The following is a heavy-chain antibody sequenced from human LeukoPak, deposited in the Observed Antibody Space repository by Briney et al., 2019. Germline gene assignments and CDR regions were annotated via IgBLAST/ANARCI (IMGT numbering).Heavy chain of an antibody. D-gene: IGHD3-22*01. Sequence: SQTLSLTCTVSGGSISSGSYYWSWIRQPAGKGLEWIGRIYTSGSTNYNPSLKSRVTISVDTSKNQFSLKLSSVTAADTAVYYCARGGYYDSSGYTYYYYYYMDVWGKGTTVTVSS. V-gene: IGHV4-61*02. CDR1: GGSISSGSYY. CDR3: ARGGYYDSSGYTYYYYYYMDV. J-gene: IGHJ6*03. CDR2: IYTSGST.